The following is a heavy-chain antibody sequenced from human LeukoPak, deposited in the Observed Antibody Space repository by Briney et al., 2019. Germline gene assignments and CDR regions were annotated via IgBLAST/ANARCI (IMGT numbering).Heavy chain of an antibody. CDR1: GGSVSSSTYY. V-gene: IGHV4-61*01. CDR3: ARGQVGATQLFDY. J-gene: IGHJ4*02. D-gene: IGHD1-26*01. CDR2: IYNSGST. Sequence: PSETLSLTCTVPGGSVSSSTYYWNWIRQPPGKGLEWIGYIYNSGSTNYNPSFKSRVTISADTSRNQFSLKVSFVTAADTAVYYCARGQVGATQLFDYWGQGTLVTVSS.